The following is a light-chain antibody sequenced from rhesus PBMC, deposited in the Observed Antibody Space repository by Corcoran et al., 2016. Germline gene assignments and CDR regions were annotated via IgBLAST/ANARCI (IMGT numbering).Light chain of an antibody. CDR3: LQSKNSWT. V-gene: IGKV7-13*01. J-gene: IGKJ1*01. Sequence: DIVLTQSPASLAVSPGQRATITCRASESVSVFGINLIHWFQQKTGQPPKLLIYQASNKASGVQARFSGMVSGTDFTLTSNPVEVDDVADYYCLQSKNSWTFGQGTKVEIK. CDR2: QAS. CDR1: ESVSVFGINL.